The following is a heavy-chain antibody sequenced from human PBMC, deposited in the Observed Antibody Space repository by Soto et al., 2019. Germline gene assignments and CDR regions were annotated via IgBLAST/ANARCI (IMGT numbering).Heavy chain of an antibody. CDR2: IIPMFGIP. J-gene: IGHJ3*01. V-gene: IGHV1-69*01. CDR1: GGTLNKHA. D-gene: IGHD6-13*01. CDR3: ARGGTSGWLKGAYDV. Sequence: QVQLVQSGAEVKKPGSSVKVSCQASGGTLNKHAITWVRRAPGQGLAWLGGIIPMFGIPNYPQKFQGRVTITADDSTNTSHMELHSLTSDDTAVYYCARGGTSGWLKGAYDVWGQGTMVTVSS.